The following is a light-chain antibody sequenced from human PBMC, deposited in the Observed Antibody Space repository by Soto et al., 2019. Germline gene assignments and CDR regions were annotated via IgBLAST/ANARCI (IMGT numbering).Light chain of an antibody. CDR1: QRVSSN. CDR3: QQYNNWRT. Sequence: EIVMTQSPATLSVSPGARATLSCRASQRVSSNLAWYQQKPGQATRLLIYGASTRATGITARFSGSGSGTEFTLTISSLQSEDFAVYYCQQYNNWRTLGQGTKVDIK. J-gene: IGKJ1*01. CDR2: GAS. V-gene: IGKV3-15*01.